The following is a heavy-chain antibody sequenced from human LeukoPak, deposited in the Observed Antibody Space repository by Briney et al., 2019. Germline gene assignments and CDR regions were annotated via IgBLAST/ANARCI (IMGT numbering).Heavy chain of an antibody. CDR3: ARISYDSSGYYDY. D-gene: IGHD3-22*01. CDR1: GFTFSSYG. J-gene: IGHJ4*02. V-gene: IGHV3-30*03. Sequence: PGGSLRLSCAASGFTFSSYGMYWVRQAPGKGLECVAVISYDDSNEYFADSVKGRFTISRDNSKNTLYLQMNSLRAEDTAVYYCARISYDSSGYYDYWGQGTLVTVSS. CDR2: ISYDDSNE.